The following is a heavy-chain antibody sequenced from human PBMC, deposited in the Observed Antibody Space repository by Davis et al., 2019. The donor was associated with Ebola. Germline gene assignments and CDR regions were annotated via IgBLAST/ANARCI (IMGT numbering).Heavy chain of an antibody. Sequence: PSETLSLTCTVSGGSISSYYWSWIRQPAGKGLEWIGRIYTSGSTNYNPSLKSRVTMSVDTSKNQFSLKLSSVTAADTAVYYCARGVDIVATPRGHAFDIWGQGTMVTVSS. J-gene: IGHJ3*02. CDR3: ARGVDIVATPRGHAFDI. D-gene: IGHD5-12*01. CDR1: GGSISSYY. CDR2: IYTSGST. V-gene: IGHV4-4*07.